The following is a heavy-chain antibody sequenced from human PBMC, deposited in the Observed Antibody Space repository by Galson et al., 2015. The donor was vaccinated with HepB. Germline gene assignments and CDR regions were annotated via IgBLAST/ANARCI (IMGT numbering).Heavy chain of an antibody. CDR1: GFTFSSYS. V-gene: IGHV3-21*01. CDR3: ARELRRIPGGFDP. J-gene: IGHJ5*02. CDR2: ISSSSSYI. D-gene: IGHD5-12*01. Sequence: SLRLSCAASGFTFSSYSMNWVRQAPGKGLEWVSSISSSSSYIYYADSVKGRFTISRDNAKNSLYLQMNSLRAEDTAVYYCARELRRIPGGFDPWGQGTLVTVSS.